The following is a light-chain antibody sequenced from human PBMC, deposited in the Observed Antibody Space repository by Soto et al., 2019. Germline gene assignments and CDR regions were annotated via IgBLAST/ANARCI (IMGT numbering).Light chain of an antibody. J-gene: IGKJ5*01. CDR3: QQRSNWPPVT. CDR2: VAF. CDR1: QSFAGNF. V-gene: IGKV3D-20*02. Sequence: PGELVTLSCRASQSFAGNFLICFQFQPGQAPRLLISVAFTRATGTPARFSGSESGTDFTLTISSLQPGDFAVYYCQQRSNWPPVTFGQGTRLEI.